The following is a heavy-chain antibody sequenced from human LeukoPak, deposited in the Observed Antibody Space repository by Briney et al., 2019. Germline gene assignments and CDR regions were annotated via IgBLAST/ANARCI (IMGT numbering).Heavy chain of an antibody. CDR3: SRESGAFCPFGH. CDR2: ISLTGRT. Sequence: SETLSLTCGVSGGSIGTTNWWSWVRQPPGQGLEWIGEISLTGRTNYNPSLNSRVTMSIDESRNQLSLNLTSVTAADTAIYYCSRESGAFCPFGHWGQGTLVIVPS. V-gene: IGHV4-4*02. J-gene: IGHJ4*02. CDR1: GGSIGTTNW. D-gene: IGHD1-26*01.